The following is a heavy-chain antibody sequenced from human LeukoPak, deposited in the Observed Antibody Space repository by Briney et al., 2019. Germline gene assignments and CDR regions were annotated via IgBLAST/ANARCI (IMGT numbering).Heavy chain of an antibody. CDR3: VKDLSVLEDYDILTGYLSFDY. Sequence: PGGSLRLSCAASGFSFSIYAMRWVRQAPGKVLEWVAAFIGSVESTYYADSRKGRFTISRDNSKNTQYLQMISMRAEDTAVYYCVKDLSVLEDYDILTGYLSFDYWGQGTLVTVSS. CDR1: GFSFSIYA. D-gene: IGHD3-9*01. J-gene: IGHJ4*02. V-gene: IGHV3-23*01. CDR2: FIGSVEST.